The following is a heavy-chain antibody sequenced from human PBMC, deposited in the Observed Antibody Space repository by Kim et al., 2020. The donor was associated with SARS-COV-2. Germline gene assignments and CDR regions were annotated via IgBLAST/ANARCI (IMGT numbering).Heavy chain of an antibody. CDR3: ARDKDDYSNYGPAY. Sequence: ASVKVSCKASGYTFTSYGISWVRQAPGQGLEWMGWISAYNGNTNYAQKLQGRVTMTTDTSTSTAYMELRSLRSDDTAVYYCARDKDDYSNYGPAYWGQGTLVTVSS. CDR2: ISAYNGNT. CDR1: GYTFTSYG. V-gene: IGHV1-18*01. D-gene: IGHD4-4*01. J-gene: IGHJ4*02.